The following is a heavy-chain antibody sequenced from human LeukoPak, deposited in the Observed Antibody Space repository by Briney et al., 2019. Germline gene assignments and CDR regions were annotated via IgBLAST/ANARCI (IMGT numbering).Heavy chain of an antibody. CDR2: INPNSGGT. CDR3: ARDLDYYDTGGYHDF. J-gene: IGHJ4*02. CDR1: GYTFTGYY. V-gene: IGHV1-2*02. Sequence: GASVKVSCKASGYTFTGYYMHWVRQAPGQGLEWMGWINPNSGGTNSAQKFQGRVTMTRDTSISTAYMELSRLRSDDTAVYYCARDLDYYDTGGYHDFWGQGTLVTVSS. D-gene: IGHD3-22*01.